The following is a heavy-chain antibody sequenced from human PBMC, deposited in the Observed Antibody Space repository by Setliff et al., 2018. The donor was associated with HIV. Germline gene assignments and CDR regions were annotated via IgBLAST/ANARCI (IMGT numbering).Heavy chain of an antibody. J-gene: IGHJ6*04. V-gene: IGHV4-39*02. Sequence: PSETLSLTCSVSGGSISSSDYYWGWIRQPPGKGLEWIGSIYYSGSTYYNPSLKSRVTISVDTSKNQFSLNLSSVTAADTAVYYCARDVGEQLDVWGKGTTVTVSS. CDR3: ARDVGEQLDV. CDR2: IYYSGST. CDR1: GGSISSSDYY.